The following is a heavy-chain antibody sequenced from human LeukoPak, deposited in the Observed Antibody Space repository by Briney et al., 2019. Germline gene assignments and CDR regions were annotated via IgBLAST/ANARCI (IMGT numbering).Heavy chain of an antibody. Sequence: PGGSLRLSCAASGFTFDDYGMSWVRQAPGKGLEWVSGINWNGGSTVYADSVKGRFTISRDNAKNSLYLQMNSLRAEDTALYYCARAEYGYYYYYMDVWGKGTTVTVSS. D-gene: IGHD2/OR15-2a*01. J-gene: IGHJ6*03. CDR2: INWNGGST. V-gene: IGHV3-20*04. CDR3: ARAEYGYYYYYMDV. CDR1: GFTFDDYG.